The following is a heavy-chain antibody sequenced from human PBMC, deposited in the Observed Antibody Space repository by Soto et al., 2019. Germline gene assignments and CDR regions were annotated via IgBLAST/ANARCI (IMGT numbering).Heavy chain of an antibody. D-gene: IGHD6-13*01. CDR3: ARDTRAAAWGKHIGDRDV. V-gene: IGHV4-31*03. CDR2: IYYSGST. CDR1: GGSISSGGYY. J-gene: IGHJ6*02. Sequence: QVQLQESGPGLVKPSQTLSLTCTVSGGSISSGGYYWSWIRQHPGKGLEWIGYIYYSGSTYYNPSLTSRVTISVDTSKNQFSLKLSSVTAADTAVYYCARDTRAAAWGKHIGDRDVWGQGTTVTVSS.